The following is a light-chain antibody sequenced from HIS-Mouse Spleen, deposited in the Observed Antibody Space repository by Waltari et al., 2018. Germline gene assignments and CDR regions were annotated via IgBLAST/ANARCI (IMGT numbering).Light chain of an antibody. V-gene: IGLV2-14*03. CDR1: SSDVGGYNY. CDR2: DVS. CDR3: SSYTSSSFNVV. J-gene: IGLJ2*01. Sequence: QSALTQPASVSGSPGQSITISCTGTSSDVGGYNYVSWYQQHPGKAPKILIYDVSNRPSGVFNRFSGSKSGNTASLTISGLQAEDEADYYCSSYTSSSFNVVFGGGTKLTVL.